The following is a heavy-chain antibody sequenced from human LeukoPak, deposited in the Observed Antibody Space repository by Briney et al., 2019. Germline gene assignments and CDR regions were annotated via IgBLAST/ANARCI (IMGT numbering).Heavy chain of an antibody. CDR1: GFTFSSYS. Sequence: GGSLRPSCAAPGFTFSSYSMNWLRQAPGKGLEAVSSISSSSSYIYYADSVKGRFTISRDNAKNSLYLQMNRLRAEDTAVYYCARDTATVTDYWGQGTLVTVSS. CDR3: ARDTATVTDY. CDR2: ISSSSSYI. J-gene: IGHJ4*02. V-gene: IGHV3-21*01. D-gene: IGHD4-17*01.